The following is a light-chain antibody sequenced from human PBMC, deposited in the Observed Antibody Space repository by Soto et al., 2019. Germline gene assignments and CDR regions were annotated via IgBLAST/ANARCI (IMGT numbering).Light chain of an antibody. CDR3: QQYNNWPPGRT. Sequence: EIVITQSPVTLSLSPGERATLSCRASESVSSNLAWSQQKPGQAPRLLIYDASTRATGIPARFSGSGSGTEFTLTISSLQSEDFAVYYCQQYNNWPPGRTFGQGTKVEIK. J-gene: IGKJ1*01. CDR1: ESVSSN. CDR2: DAS. V-gene: IGKV3-15*01.